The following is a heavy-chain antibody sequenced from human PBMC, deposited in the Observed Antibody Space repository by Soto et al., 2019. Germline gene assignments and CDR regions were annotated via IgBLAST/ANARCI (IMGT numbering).Heavy chain of an antibody. CDR3: ARHLEMSTSDAFDV. CDR2: IYHSGST. V-gene: IGHV4-30-2*01. Sequence: TLCLTCAVSGGSISSGGYSWSWIRQPPGKGLEWIGYIYHSGSTYYNSSLKSRVTISVDRSKNQFSLKLSSVTAADTAVYYCARHLEMSTSDAFDVWGQGTXVTVSS. CDR1: GGSISSGGYS. J-gene: IGHJ3*01.